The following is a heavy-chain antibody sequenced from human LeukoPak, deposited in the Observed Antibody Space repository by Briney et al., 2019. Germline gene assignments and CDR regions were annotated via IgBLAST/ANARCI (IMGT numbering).Heavy chain of an antibody. CDR2: IYYSGST. Sequence: SETLSLTCTVSGGSISSYYWSWIRQPPGKGLEWIGYIYYSGSTNYNPSLKSRVTISVDTSKNQFSLKPSSVTAADTAVYYCARSAVTDFWSGYYNFGAFDIWGQGTMVTVSS. CDR1: GGSISSYY. CDR3: ARSAVTDFWSGYYNFGAFDI. D-gene: IGHD3-3*01. J-gene: IGHJ3*02. V-gene: IGHV4-59*08.